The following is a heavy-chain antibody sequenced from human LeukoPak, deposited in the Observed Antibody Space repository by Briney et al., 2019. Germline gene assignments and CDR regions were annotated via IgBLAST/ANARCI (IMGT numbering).Heavy chain of an antibody. V-gene: IGHV4-59*01. CDR2: IYYTGST. CDR1: GGSISSYY. CDR3: ARGGAFAL. Sequence: SETLSLTCTVSGGSISSYYWSWIRQPPGKGLEWIGYIYYTGSTNYNPSLKSRVTISVDTSKNQFSLKLSSVTTADTAVYYCARGGAFALWGQGTMVSVSS. J-gene: IGHJ3*01.